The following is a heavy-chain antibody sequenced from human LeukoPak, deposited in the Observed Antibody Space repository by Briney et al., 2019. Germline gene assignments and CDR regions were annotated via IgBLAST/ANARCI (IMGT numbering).Heavy chain of an antibody. CDR2: INQDGSET. J-gene: IGHJ4*02. Sequence: GGSLTLSCAGSEFIFGAYWMTWVRQAPGKGLEWVAHINQDGSETYYMDSVKGRFTISRDNAKKSVFLQMNSLTAEDTALYYCVRSLQKFGTRDYWGQGTLVIVSS. D-gene: IGHD3-10*01. CDR3: VRSLQKFGTRDY. CDR1: EFIFGAYW. V-gene: IGHV3-7*01.